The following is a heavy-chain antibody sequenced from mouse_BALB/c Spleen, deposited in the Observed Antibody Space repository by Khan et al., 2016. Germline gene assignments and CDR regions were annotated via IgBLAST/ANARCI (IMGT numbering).Heavy chain of an antibody. J-gene: IGHJ3*01. CDR3: ARGQFITTDTPAY. D-gene: IGHD1-2*01. V-gene: IGHV9-3-1*01. CDR2: INTYTGEP. CDR1: GYIFTNYG. Sequence: QIQLVQSGPELKKPGETVKISCKASGYIFTNYGMNWVKQAPGKGLKWMAWINTYTGEPTYADDFKGRFAFSLETSASTAYLQINNLKNEDTATYFCARGQFITTDTPAYWGQGTLVTVSA.